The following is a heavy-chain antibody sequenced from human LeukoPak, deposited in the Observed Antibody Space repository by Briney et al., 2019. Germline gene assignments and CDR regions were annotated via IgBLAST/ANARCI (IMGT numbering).Heavy chain of an antibody. V-gene: IGHV4-59*08. CDR1: GGSISSYY. J-gene: IGHJ4*02. CDR3: ARGRCSSTSCPSLDY. Sequence: SETLSLTCTVSGGSISSYYWSWIRQPPGKGLEWIGYIYYSGSTNYNPSLKSRVTISVDTSKNQFSLKLSSVTAADTAVYYCARGRCSSTSCPSLDYWGQGTLVTVSS. CDR2: IYYSGST. D-gene: IGHD2-2*01.